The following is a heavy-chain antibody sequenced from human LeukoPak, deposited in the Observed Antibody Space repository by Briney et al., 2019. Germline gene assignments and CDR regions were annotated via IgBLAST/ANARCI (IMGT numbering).Heavy chain of an antibody. CDR1: GGSISSYY. CDR3: VRDLDFSNSGVSPPV. CDR2: IYSSGST. Sequence: SETLSLTCSVSGGSISSYYWRWIRQPAGKGLEWIGRIYSSGSTNYNPSLKSRVTLSLDTSKNKLSPELNSVTAADTALYYCVRDLDFSNSGVSPPVWGQGTTVIVSS. V-gene: IGHV4-4*07. D-gene: IGHD3-10*01. J-gene: IGHJ6*02.